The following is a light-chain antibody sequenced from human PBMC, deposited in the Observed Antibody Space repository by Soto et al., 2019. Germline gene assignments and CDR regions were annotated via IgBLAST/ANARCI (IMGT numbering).Light chain of an antibody. CDR3: QQSYSTPT. V-gene: IGKV1-39*01. CDR1: QSISSY. CDR2: AAS. Sequence: DIQMTQSPSSLSASVGDRVTITCRASQSISSYLNWYQQKPGKAPKLLIYAASSLQSGVPSRFSGSASGTDFTLTIRSLQPEDFATYYCQQSYSTPTFGQGTKLDIK. J-gene: IGKJ1*01.